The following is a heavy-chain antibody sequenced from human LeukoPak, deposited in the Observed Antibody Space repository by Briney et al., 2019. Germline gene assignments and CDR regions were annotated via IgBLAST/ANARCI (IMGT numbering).Heavy chain of an antibody. V-gene: IGHV4-38-2*02. J-gene: IGHJ4*02. CDR1: GYSISSGYY. CDR3: ARYLVYSSSWGRFDY. D-gene: IGHD6-13*01. CDR2: IYHSGST. Sequence: PSETLSLTCTVSGYSISSGYYWGWIRRPPGGELVWIGSIYHSGSTYYNPSLKSRVTISVDTSKNQFSLKLSSVTAADTAVYYCARYLVYSSSWGRFDYWGQGTLVTVSS.